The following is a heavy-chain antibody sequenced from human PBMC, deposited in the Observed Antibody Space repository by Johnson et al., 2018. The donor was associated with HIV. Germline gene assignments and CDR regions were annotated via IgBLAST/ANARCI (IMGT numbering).Heavy chain of an antibody. CDR3: VWYCSGGCSSAFDI. Sequence: VLLVESGGGVVQPGRSLRLSCAASGFTFSSNYMSWVRQAPGKGLEWVSVIYIGGSTYYADSVKGRFTISRDNSKNTLYLQMNSLRAEDTAVYYCVWYCSGGCSSAFDIWGQGTMVTVSS. CDR1: GFTFSSNY. V-gene: IGHV3-66*01. D-gene: IGHD2-15*01. J-gene: IGHJ3*02. CDR2: IYIGGST.